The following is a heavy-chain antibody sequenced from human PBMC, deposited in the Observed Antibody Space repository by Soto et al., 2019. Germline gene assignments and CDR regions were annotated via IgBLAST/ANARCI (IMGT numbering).Heavy chain of an antibody. V-gene: IGHV1-2*02. D-gene: IGHD3-22*01. Sequence: QVQLLQSGAEVKKPGASVKVSCKASGYTFTGYSMHWVRKAPGQGLEWMGWINPDSGDTNYAQKFQGRVTLTRDTSISTAYMDLTSLRSDDTAVYYWARDNWGAGNYESRANGYWGQGTLVTVSS. CDR2: INPDSGDT. CDR3: ARDNWGAGNYESRANGY. J-gene: IGHJ4*02. CDR1: GYTFTGYS.